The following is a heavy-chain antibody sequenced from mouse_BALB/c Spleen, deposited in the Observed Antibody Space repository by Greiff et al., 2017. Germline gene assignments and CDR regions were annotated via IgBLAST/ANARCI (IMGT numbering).Heavy chain of an antibody. J-gene: IGHJ3*01. CDR3: AQSLIYYYGAY. D-gene: IGHD1-1*01. CDR2: IYPYNGGT. V-gene: IGHV1S29*02. CDR1: GYTFTDYN. Sequence: EVQLQQSGPELVKPGASVKISCKASGYTFTDYNMHWVKQSHGKSLEWIGYIYPYNGGTGYNQKFKSKATLTVDNSSSTAYMELRSLTSEDSAVYYCAQSLIYYYGAYWGQGTLVTVSA.